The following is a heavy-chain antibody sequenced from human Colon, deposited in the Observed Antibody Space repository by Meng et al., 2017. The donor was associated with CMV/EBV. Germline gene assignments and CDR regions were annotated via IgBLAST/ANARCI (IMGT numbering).Heavy chain of an antibody. CDR3: AKDRDSIGLDY. Sequence: GGSLRLSCAGSGFTFSRYGMHWVRQAPGKGLEWVAVIRNDGTTQSYADSVKGRFTISRDNSNNMMYLQMNILTAEGTALYYCAKDRDSIGLDYWGQGTPVTVSS. CDR1: GFTFSRYG. J-gene: IGHJ4*02. D-gene: IGHD3-3*02. CDR2: IRNDGTTQ. V-gene: IGHV3-30*02.